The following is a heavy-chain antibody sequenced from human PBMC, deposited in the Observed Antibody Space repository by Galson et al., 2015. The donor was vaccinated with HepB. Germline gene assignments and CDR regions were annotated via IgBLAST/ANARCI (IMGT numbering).Heavy chain of an antibody. Sequence: SLRLSCAASGFTFSSLWMHWVRQAPGQGLVWVARIDSDGSGTTYADSVKGRFTISRDNAKSTLYLQMNSLRAEDTAVYYCARDDYRRKLDYWGQGTLVTVSS. D-gene: IGHD3-16*02. CDR3: ARDDYRRKLDY. J-gene: IGHJ4*02. CDR2: IDSDGSGT. CDR1: GFTFSSLW. V-gene: IGHV3-74*01.